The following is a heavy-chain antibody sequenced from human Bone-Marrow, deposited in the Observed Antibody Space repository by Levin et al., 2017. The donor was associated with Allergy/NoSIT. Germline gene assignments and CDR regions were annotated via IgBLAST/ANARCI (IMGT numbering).Heavy chain of an antibody. CDR1: GFTFNNYW. D-gene: IGHD2-21*01. CDR2: IKNDGSET. CDR3: ATAVRGIPFDY. V-gene: IGHV3-7*01. Sequence: GESLKISCAAFGFTFNNYWMRWVRQTPGKGLESVANIKNDGSETYYVDSVKGRFTISRDNPKNSLHLQMNSLRAEDTAVYYCATAVRGIPFDYWGQGTLVTVSS. J-gene: IGHJ4*02.